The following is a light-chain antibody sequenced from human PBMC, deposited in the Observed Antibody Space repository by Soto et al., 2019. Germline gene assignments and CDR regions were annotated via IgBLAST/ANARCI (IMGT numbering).Light chain of an antibody. V-gene: IGKV3-15*01. CDR1: QSVSSN. Sequence: EIVMTQSPATLSVSPGERATLSCRASQSVSSNLAWXXXXXXXAXXXFIYGASTRATGIPARFSGSGSGTEFTLTISSLQSEDFAVYYCQQYNDWPPVTFGGG. J-gene: IGKJ4*01. CDR2: GAS. CDR3: QQYNDWPPVT.